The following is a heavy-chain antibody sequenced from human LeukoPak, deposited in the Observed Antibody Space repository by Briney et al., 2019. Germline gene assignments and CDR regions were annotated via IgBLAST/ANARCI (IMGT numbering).Heavy chain of an antibody. CDR3: ARHQGKYYDSSGYYRWTNWFDP. CDR2: IYYSGST. Sequence: SETLSLTCTVSGGSISSYYWSWIRQPPGKGLEWIGYIYYSGSTNYNPSLKSRVTISVDTSKNQFSLKLSSVTAADTAVYYCARHQGKYYDSSGYYRWTNWFDPWGQGTLVTVSS. D-gene: IGHD3-22*01. V-gene: IGHV4-59*08. CDR1: GGSISSYY. J-gene: IGHJ5*02.